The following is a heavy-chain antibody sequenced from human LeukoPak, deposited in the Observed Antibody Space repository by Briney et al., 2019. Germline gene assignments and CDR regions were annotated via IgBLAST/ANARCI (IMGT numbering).Heavy chain of an antibody. D-gene: IGHD2-2*01. CDR3: ARLRKYQLLSPRSDAFDI. CDR1: GGSFSGYY. CDR2: VNHSGST. J-gene: IGHJ3*02. Sequence: SETLSLTCAVYGGSFSGYYWSWIRQPPGKGLEWIGEVNHSGSTNYNPSLKSRVTISVDTSKNQFSLKLSSVTAADTAVYYCARLRKYQLLSPRSDAFDIWGQGTMVTVSS. V-gene: IGHV4-34*01.